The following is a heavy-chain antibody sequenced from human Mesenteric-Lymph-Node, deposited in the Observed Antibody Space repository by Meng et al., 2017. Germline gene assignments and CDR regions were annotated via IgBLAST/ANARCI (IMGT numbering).Heavy chain of an antibody. D-gene: IGHD4-17*01. CDR3: AKVGVDDYGDYHDAFDI. J-gene: IGHJ3*02. CDR1: GYTLTGYY. Sequence: ASVKVSCKASGYTLTGYYMHWVRQAPGQGLEWMGWINCNTGDTKNAQKFQGRVTMTRDTSISTAYMELSRLRSDDTAVYYCAKVGVDDYGDYHDAFDIWGQGTMVTVSS. V-gene: IGHV1-2*02. CDR2: INCNTGDT.